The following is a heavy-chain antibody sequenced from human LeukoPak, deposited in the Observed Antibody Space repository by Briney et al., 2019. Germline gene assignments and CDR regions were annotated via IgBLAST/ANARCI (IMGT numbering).Heavy chain of an antibody. CDR3: ARKGTHYDILTGYYARRGFDY. CDR1: GGSFRGYY. J-gene: IGHJ4*02. CDR2: INHSGGT. D-gene: IGHD3-9*01. V-gene: IGHV4-34*01. Sequence: PSETLSLTCAVYGGSFRGYYWSWIRQPPGKGLEWIGEINHSGGTNYNPSLKSRVTISVDTSKNQFPLKLSSVTAADTAVYYCARKGTHYDILTGYYARRGFDYWGQGTLVTVSS.